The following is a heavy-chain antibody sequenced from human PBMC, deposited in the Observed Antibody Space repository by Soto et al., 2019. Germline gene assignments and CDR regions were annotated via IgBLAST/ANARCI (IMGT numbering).Heavy chain of an antibody. CDR1: GFSFSKYT. D-gene: IGHD6-19*01. J-gene: IGHJ3*02. CDR2: IHPGDSDT. CDR3: ARPFIQYSSGWYTSAFDI. V-gene: IGHV5-51*01. Sequence: PGESLKISCEGSGFSFSKYTVGWVRQIPGKGLEWMGIIHPGDSDTRYSPSFQGQVTISADKSISTAYLQWSSLKASDTAMYYCARPFIQYSSGWYTSAFDIWGQGTMVTVSS.